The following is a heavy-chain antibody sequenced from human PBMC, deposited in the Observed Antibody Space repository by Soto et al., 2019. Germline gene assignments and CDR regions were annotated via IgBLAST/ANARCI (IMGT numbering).Heavy chain of an antibody. Sequence: LRLSCSASGFTFDNCAMHWVRQIPGKGLEYVSAISGDGDTIYYADSVKGRFTISRDNSKNTLYLLVTSLRAEDTAIYYCVKGGRTTVTEFDFWGQGTLVTVSS. V-gene: IGHV3-64D*06. D-gene: IGHD4-4*01. J-gene: IGHJ4*02. CDR3: VKGGRTTVTEFDF. CDR1: GFTFDNCA. CDR2: ISGDGDTI.